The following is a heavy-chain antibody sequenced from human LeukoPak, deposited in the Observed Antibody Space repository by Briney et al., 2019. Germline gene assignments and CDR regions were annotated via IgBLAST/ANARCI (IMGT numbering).Heavy chain of an antibody. CDR2: IYYSGST. J-gene: IGHJ3*02. D-gene: IGHD5-18*01. V-gene: IGHV4-59*01. CDR3: ARDPGYSYGYRRGVGDAFDI. Sequence: SETLSLTCTVSGGSICSYYWSWIRQPPGKGLEWIGYIYYSGSTNYNPSLKSRVTISVDTSKNQFSLKLSSVTAADTAVYYCARDPGYSYGYRRGVGDAFDIWGQGTMVTVSS. CDR1: GGSICSYY.